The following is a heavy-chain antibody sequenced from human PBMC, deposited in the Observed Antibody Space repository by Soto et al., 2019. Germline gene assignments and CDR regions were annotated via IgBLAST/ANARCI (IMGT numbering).Heavy chain of an antibody. D-gene: IGHD3-10*01. Sequence: GGSLRLSCAASGFTFSSYGMHWVRQAPGKGLEWVAVIWYDGSNKYHADSVKGRFTISRDNSKNTLYLQMNSLRAEDTAVYYCERDNGAVRYYGSGSYNWFDPWGKGTLVTVSS. CDR3: ERDNGAVRYYGSGSYNWFDP. CDR1: GFTFSSYG. CDR2: IWYDGSNK. J-gene: IGHJ5*02. V-gene: IGHV3-33*01.